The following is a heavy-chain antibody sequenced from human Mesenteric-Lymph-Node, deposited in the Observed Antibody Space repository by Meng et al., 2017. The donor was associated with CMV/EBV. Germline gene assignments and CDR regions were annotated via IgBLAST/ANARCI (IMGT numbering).Heavy chain of an antibody. CDR3: ARVRFLAYGLDV. Sequence: ASVKASCKASGYTFTDYYIHWVRQAPGQGLEWMGWINPKTDVTTYAQNFRGRVTMTRDTSISAAYMELSGLRSDDTAVYYCARVRFLAYGLDVWGQGTTVTVSS. CDR1: GYTFTDYY. V-gene: IGHV1-2*02. CDR2: INPKTDVT. J-gene: IGHJ6*02. D-gene: IGHD3-10*01.